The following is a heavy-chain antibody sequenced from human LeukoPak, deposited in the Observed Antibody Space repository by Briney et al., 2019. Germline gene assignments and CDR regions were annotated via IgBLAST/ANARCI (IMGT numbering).Heavy chain of an antibody. CDR3: ARAEWFGETYYFDY. Sequence: PSETLSLTCAVYGGPFSGYYWSWIRQPPGKGLEWIGEINHSGSTNYNPSLKSRVTISVDTSKNQFSLKLSSVTAADTAVYYCARAEWFGETYYFDYWGQGTLVTVSS. V-gene: IGHV4-34*01. J-gene: IGHJ4*02. CDR1: GGPFSGYY. CDR2: INHSGST. D-gene: IGHD3-10*01.